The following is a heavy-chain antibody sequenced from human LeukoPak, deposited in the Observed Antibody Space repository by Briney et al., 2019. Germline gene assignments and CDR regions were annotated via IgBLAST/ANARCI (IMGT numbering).Heavy chain of an antibody. CDR3: ARHRYCSGGSCYSDY. D-gene: IGHD2-15*01. V-gene: IGHV5-51*01. CDR1: GYSFTSYW. Sequence: GESLKISCKGSGYSFTSYWIGWVRQMPGKGLEWMGFIYPGDSDTRYSPSFQGQVTISADKSISTAYLQWSSLKASDTAMYYCARHRYCSGGSCYSDYWGQGTLVTVSS. CDR2: IYPGDSDT. J-gene: IGHJ4*02.